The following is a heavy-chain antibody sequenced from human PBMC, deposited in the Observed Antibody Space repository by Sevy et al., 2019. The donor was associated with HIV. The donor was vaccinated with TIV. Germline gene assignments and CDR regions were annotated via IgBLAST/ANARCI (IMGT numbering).Heavy chain of an antibody. CDR3: ARGRAEGSGPTILGPLDY. Sequence: SETLSLTCTVSGASISTYYWTWIRQPAGKGLEYLGRIYATGSTNHNPSLKSRVTMSIDTSKNQFSLKLRSVTAADTAIYYCARGRAEGSGPTILGPLDYWGQGTLVTVSS. V-gene: IGHV4-4*07. D-gene: IGHD3-3*01. CDR2: IYATGST. CDR1: GASISTYY. J-gene: IGHJ4*02.